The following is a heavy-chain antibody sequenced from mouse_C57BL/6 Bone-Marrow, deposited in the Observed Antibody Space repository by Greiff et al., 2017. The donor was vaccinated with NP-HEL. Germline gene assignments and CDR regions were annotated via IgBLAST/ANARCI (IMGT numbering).Heavy chain of an antibody. CDR1: GYTFTSYW. J-gene: IGHJ1*03. V-gene: IGHV1-72*01. CDR3: ARYYYGSRSWYFDV. D-gene: IGHD1-1*01. Sequence: QVQLQQPGADLVKPGASVKLSCKASGYTFTSYWMHWVKQRPGRGLAWIGRIDPNGGGTKFNEKFKTKATLTVDKPSSTAYMQLSSLTSEDSAVYDGARYYYGSRSWYFDVWDTGTTVTVSS. CDR2: IDPNGGGT.